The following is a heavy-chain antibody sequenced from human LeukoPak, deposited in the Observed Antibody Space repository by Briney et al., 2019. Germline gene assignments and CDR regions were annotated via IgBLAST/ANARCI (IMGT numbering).Heavy chain of an antibody. CDR3: ARGIHDYGDYREFWFDP. CDR1: GGSISSSSYY. V-gene: IGHV4-39*01. J-gene: IGHJ5*02. Sequence: SETLSLTCTVSGGSISSSSYYWGWIRQPPGKGLEWIGSIYYSGSTYYNPSLKSRVTISVDTSKNQFSLKLSSVTAADTAVYYCARGIHDYGDYREFWFDPWGQGTLVTVSS. CDR2: IYYSGST. D-gene: IGHD4-17*01.